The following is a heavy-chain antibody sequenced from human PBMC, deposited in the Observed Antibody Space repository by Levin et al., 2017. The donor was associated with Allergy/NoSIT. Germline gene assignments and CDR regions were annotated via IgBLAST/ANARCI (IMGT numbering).Heavy chain of an antibody. Sequence: SQTLSLTCSVSGDSISRGFYYWSWIRQPAGEGLEWIGRIYVTGSTTYSPSLKSRVTISLDRYKDQVSLKSNSVTAADTAVYYCPRDLDGFSGYKPYCYMDVWRKATTVTVSS. J-gene: IGHJ6*03. CDR3: PRDLDGFSGYKPYCYMDV. CDR2: IYVTGST. D-gene: IGHD5-12*01. CDR1: GDSISRGFYY. V-gene: IGHV4-61*02.